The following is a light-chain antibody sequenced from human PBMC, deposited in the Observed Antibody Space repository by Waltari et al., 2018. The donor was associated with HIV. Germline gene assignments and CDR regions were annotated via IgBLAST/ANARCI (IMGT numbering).Light chain of an antibody. CDR3: CSYTSAATWV. J-gene: IGLJ3*02. Sequence: QSALTPPASVSGSRGQSITISCTGTTSDIGSYDLVSCYQQHPGDAPNLIIYECSYRPAGVSDRVSGSKSINAASLTISGRQADDEADYYWCSYTSAATWVFGGGTKVTVL. CDR1: TSDIGSYDL. V-gene: IGLV2-14*01. CDR2: ECS.